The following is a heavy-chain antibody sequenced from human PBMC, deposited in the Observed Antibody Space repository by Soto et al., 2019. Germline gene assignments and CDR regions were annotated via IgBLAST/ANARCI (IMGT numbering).Heavy chain of an antibody. CDR1: GYTFTGYY. Sequence: VKVSCKASGYTFTGYYMHWVRQAPGQGLEWMGWINPNSGGTNYAQKFQGWVTMTRDTSISTAYMELSRLRSDDTAVYYCARGDIVLVPAANAPLDYWGQGTLVTVSS. V-gene: IGHV1-2*04. CDR3: ARGDIVLVPAANAPLDY. CDR2: INPNSGGT. J-gene: IGHJ4*02. D-gene: IGHD2-2*01.